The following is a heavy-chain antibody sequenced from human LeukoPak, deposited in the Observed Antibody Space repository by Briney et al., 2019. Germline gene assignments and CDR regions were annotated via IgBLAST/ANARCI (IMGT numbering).Heavy chain of an antibody. CDR2: INHSGST. CDR3: ARGTSGSGWYNY. J-gene: IGHJ4*02. D-gene: IGHD6-19*01. CDR1: GGSFSGYY. Sequence: PSETLSLTCAVYGGSFSGYYWSWIRQPPGKGLEWIGEINHSGSTNYNPSLKSRVTISVDTSKNQFSLKLSSVTAADTAVYYCARGTSGSGWYNYWGQGTLVTVSS. V-gene: IGHV4-34*01.